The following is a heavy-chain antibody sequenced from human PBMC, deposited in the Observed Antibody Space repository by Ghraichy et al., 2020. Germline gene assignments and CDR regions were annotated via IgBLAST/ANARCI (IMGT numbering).Heavy chain of an antibody. CDR1: GYTFTGYN. CDR2: INPNNGDT. CDR3: ARLWTEGTFVDH. Sequence: ASVKVSCKASGYTFTGYNVHWVRQAPGQGLEWMGQINPNNGDTNYAQKFQGRVTLTRDTSISTAYMEVSSLTSDDTAVYYCARLWTEGTFVDHWGQGTLVTVSS. V-gene: IGHV1-2*06. D-gene: IGHD3/OR15-3a*01. J-gene: IGHJ5*02.